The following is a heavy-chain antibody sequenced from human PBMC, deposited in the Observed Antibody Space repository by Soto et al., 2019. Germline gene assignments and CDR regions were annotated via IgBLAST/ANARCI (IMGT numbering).Heavy chain of an antibody. CDR3: ARRGGGDYKVFDY. Sequence: SETLSLTCTVSGGSISSGGYYWSWIRQHPGKGLEWIGYIYYSGSTYYNPSLKSRVTISVDTSKNQFSLKLSSVTAADTAVYYCARRGGGDYKVFDYWGQGTLVTVSS. J-gene: IGHJ4*02. CDR2: IYYSGST. D-gene: IGHD2-21*02. V-gene: IGHV4-31*03. CDR1: GGSISSGGYY.